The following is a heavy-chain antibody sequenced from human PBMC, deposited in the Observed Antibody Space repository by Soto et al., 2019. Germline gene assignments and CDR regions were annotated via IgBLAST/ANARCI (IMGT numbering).Heavy chain of an antibody. D-gene: IGHD3-10*01. J-gene: IGHJ6*02. CDR1: GGSISSSNW. CDR2: IYHSGST. CDR3: ARLFGEYYYGSGSYSRYYYGMDV. V-gene: IGHV4-4*02. Sequence: NPSETLSLTCAVSGGSISSSNWWSWVRQPPGKGLEWIGEIYHSGSTNYNPSLKSRVTISVDKSKNQFSLKLSSVTAADTAVYYCARLFGEYYYGSGSYSRYYYGMDVWGQGTTVTVSS.